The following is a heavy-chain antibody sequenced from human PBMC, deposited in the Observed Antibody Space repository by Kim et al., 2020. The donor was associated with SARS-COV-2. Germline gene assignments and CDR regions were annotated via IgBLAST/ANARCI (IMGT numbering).Heavy chain of an antibody. CDR1: GGSISSSSYY. Sequence: SETLSLTCTVSGGSISSSSYYWGWIRQPPGKGLEWIGSIYYSGSTYYNPSLKSRVTISVDTSKNQFSLKLSSVTAADTAVYYCARDSLGNYDSSGYYSFGYWGQGTLVTVSS. V-gene: IGHV4-39*07. J-gene: IGHJ4*02. D-gene: IGHD3-22*01. CDR2: IYYSGST. CDR3: ARDSLGNYDSSGYYSFGY.